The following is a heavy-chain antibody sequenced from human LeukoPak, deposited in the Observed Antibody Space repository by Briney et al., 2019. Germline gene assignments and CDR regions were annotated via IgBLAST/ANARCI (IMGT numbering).Heavy chain of an antibody. CDR2: IYYSRST. CDR3: ARSGSLSDDYVWGSYRAFDI. CDR1: GGSISSSSYY. Sequence: SETLSLTCTVSGGSISSSSYYWGWIRQPPGKGLEWIGSIYYSRSTYYNPSLKSRVTISVDTSKNQFSLKLSSVTAADTAVYYCARSGSLSDDYVWGSYRAFDIWGQGTMVTVSS. D-gene: IGHD3-16*02. V-gene: IGHV4-39*01. J-gene: IGHJ3*02.